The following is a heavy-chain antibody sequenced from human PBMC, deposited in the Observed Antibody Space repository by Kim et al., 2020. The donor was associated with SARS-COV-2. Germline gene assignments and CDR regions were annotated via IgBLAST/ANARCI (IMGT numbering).Heavy chain of an antibody. D-gene: IGHD4-17*01. V-gene: IGHV1-2*02. CDR2: INPNSGGT. CDR3: ARDHYALDAFDI. Sequence: ASVKVSCKASGYTFTGYYMHWVRQAPGQGLEWMGWINPNSGGTNYAQKFQGRVTMTRDTSISTAYMELSRLRSDDTAVYYCARDHYALDAFDIWGQGTMVTVSS. CDR1: GYTFTGYY. J-gene: IGHJ3*02.